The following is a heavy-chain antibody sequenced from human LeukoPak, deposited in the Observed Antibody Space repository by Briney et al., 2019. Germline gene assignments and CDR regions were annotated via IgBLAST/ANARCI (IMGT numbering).Heavy chain of an antibody. Sequence: SETLSLTCTVSGGSISSYYWSWIRQPPGKGLEWIANIYHTGSTNYNPSLSSRVTISIDTAKNQFSLKLTSVTAGDRAVYYCARRGRNRGGWKDYLWGQGTLVTVSS. CDR2: IYHTGST. CDR3: ARRGRNRGGWKDYL. V-gene: IGHV4-59*01. CDR1: GGSISSYY. J-gene: IGHJ4*02. D-gene: IGHD1-1*01.